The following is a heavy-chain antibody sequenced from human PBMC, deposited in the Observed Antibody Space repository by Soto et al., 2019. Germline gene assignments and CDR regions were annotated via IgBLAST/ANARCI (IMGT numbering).Heavy chain of an antibody. V-gene: IGHV3-15*01. CDR2: IKSKTDGRTT. Sequence: MSLSCAASGFTFNNAWMSWLRQDPGKGLEWIGRIKSKTDGRTTDYAAPVKGRFTISGDDSKNTLYLQMNSLKTEDTAVYYCTTDYGGKPGPIWGQGTLVTVSS. CDR1: GFTFNNAW. CDR3: TTDYGGKPGPI. J-gene: IGHJ1*01. D-gene: IGHD4-17*01.